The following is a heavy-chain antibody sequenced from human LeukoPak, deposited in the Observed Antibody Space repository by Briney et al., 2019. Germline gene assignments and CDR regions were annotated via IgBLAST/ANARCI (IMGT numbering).Heavy chain of an antibody. V-gene: IGHV3-7*03. CDR3: AKEGTGTWSSPFDY. Sequence: GGSLRLSCAASGFSFSSYWMSWVRQAPGKGLEWVANIKQDGSEKYYVDSVKGRFTISRDNSKNTLYLQMNSLRAEDTAVYYCAKEGTGTWSSPFDYWGQGTLVTVSS. CDR1: GFSFSSYW. J-gene: IGHJ4*02. CDR2: IKQDGSEK. D-gene: IGHD3/OR15-3a*01.